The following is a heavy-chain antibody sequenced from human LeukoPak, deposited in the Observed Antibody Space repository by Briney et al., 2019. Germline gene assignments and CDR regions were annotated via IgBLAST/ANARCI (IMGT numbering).Heavy chain of an antibody. CDR3: ARQQLGTHFDY. V-gene: IGHV4-30-2*01. Sequence: SQTLPLTCTVSGGSISSGGYYRSWIRQPPGKGLEWIGYIYHSGSTYYNPSLKSRVTISVDRSKNQFSLKLSSVTAADTAVYYCARQQLGTHFDYWGQGTLVTVSS. CDR1: GGSISSGGYY. CDR2: IYHSGST. J-gene: IGHJ4*02. D-gene: IGHD6-13*01.